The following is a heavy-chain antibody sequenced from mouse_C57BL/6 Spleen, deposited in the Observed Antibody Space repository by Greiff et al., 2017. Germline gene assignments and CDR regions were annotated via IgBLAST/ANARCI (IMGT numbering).Heavy chain of an antibody. CDR1: GFTFSDYY. CDR3: ARGSRGDAMDY. Sequence: DVKLVESEGGLVQPGSSMKLSCTASGFTFSDYYMAWVRQVPEKGLEWVANINYDGSSTYYLDSLKSRFIISRDNAKNILYLQMSSLKSEDTATYYCARGSRGDAMDYWGQGTSVTVSS. D-gene: IGHD1-1*01. CDR2: INYDGSST. V-gene: IGHV5-16*01. J-gene: IGHJ4*01.